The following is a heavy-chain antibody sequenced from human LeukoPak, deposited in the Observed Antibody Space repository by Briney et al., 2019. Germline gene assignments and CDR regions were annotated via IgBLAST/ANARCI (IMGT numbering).Heavy chain of an antibody. CDR1: GGSISSYY. CDR2: IYYSGST. Sequence: SETLSLTCTVSGGSISSYYWSWIRQPPGKGLEWIGYIYYSGSTNYNTSLKSRVTISVDTSKNQFSLKLSSVTAADTAVYYCARHSHYYDSSGYYLDYWGQGTLVTVSS. V-gene: IGHV4-59*08. J-gene: IGHJ4*02. D-gene: IGHD3-22*01. CDR3: ARHSHYYDSSGYYLDY.